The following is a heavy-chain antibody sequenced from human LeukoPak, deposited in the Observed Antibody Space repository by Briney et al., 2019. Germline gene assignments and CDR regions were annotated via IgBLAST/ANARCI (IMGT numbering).Heavy chain of an antibody. V-gene: IGHV1-18*01. Sequence: ASVKVSCKASGYTFTSYGISWVRPAPGQGLEWMGWISAYNGNTNYAQKLQGRVTMTTDASTSTPYMELRSLTSDDTAVYSCARGPRITMVRGGIITERGGYFDYWGQGTLVTVSS. CDR2: ISAYNGNT. CDR3: ARGPRITMVRGGIITERGGYFDY. CDR1: GYTFTSYG. D-gene: IGHD3-10*01. J-gene: IGHJ4*02.